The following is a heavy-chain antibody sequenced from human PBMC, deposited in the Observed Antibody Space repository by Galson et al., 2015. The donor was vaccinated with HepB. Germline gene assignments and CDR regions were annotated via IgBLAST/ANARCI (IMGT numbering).Heavy chain of an antibody. CDR1: GYSFTSYW. V-gene: IGHV5-10-1*01. J-gene: IGHJ6*02. CDR2: IDPSDSYT. D-gene: IGHD3-10*01. CDR3: ARHFSGSGSYYIDPHYYYYGMDV. Sequence: QSGAEVKKPGESLRISCKGSGYSFTSYWISWVRQMPGKGLEWMGRIDPSDSYTNYSPSFQGHVTISADKSISTAYLQWSSLKASDTAMYYCARHFSGSGSYYIDPHYYYYGMDVWGQGTTVTVSS.